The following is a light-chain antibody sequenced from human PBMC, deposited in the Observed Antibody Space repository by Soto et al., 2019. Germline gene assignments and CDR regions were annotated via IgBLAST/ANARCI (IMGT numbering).Light chain of an antibody. J-gene: IGKJ5*01. CDR3: QQCRDWPHFT. V-gene: IGKV3-15*01. CDR1: QGVDRY. Sequence: EIVMTQSPATLSLSPGERATLSCRASQGVDRYLAWYQQKPSQAPRLLIYGASTMATDIPTRFSGSGSGTEFTLTITNVQSEDFAVYYCQQCRDWPHFTFGQGTRLEIK. CDR2: GAS.